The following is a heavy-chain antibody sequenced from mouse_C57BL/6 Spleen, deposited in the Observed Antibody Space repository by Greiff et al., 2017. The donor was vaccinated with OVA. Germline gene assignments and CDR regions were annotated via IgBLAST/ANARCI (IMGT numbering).Heavy chain of an antibody. CDR1: GYTFTSYW. CDR3: TNYGDYYAMDY. CDR2: IHPNSGST. Sequence: QVQLQQPGAELVKPGASVKLSCKASGYTFTSYWMHWVKQRPGQGLEWIGMIHPNSGSTNYNEKFKSKATLTVDKSSSTAYMQLSSLTSEDSAVYYCTNYGDYYAMDYWGQGTSVTVSS. V-gene: IGHV1-64*01. D-gene: IGHD1-1*01. J-gene: IGHJ4*01.